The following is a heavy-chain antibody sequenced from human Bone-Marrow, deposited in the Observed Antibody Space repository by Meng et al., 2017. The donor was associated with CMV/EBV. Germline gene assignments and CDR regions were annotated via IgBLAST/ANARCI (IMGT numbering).Heavy chain of an antibody. Sequence: GESLKISCAASGFTFSSYGMEWVRQAPGKGLEWVAFIRYNGEDEYYADSVKGRFTISRDNSKSTLYLQMNSLRAEDTGVYYCAKVEGSYAADYRGQGTLVTVSS. J-gene: IGHJ4*02. CDR2: IRYNGEDE. D-gene: IGHD3-16*01. CDR1: GFTFSSYG. V-gene: IGHV3-30*02. CDR3: AKVEGSYAADY.